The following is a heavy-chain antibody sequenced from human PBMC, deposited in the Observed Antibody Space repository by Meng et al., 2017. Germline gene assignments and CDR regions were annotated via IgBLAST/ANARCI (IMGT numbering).Heavy chain of an antibody. Sequence: GPLVETGGALVQPGWSLRLSCAACGFTVSSNYMSWVRQAPGKGLEWVSVIYSGGSTYYADSVKGRFTISRDNSKNTLYLQMNSLRAEDTAVYYCARDLGYWGQGILVTVSS. D-gene: IGHD3-16*01. CDR2: IYSGGST. V-gene: IGHV3-53*02. CDR1: GFTVSSNY. J-gene: IGHJ4*02. CDR3: ARDLGY.